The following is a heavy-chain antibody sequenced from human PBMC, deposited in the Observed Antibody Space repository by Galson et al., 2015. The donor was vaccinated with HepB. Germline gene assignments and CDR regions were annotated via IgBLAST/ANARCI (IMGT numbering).Heavy chain of an antibody. D-gene: IGHD3-16*02. Sequence: SLRLSCAASGFTFSSYAMSWVRQAPGQGLEWVSAISGSGGSTYYADSVKGRFTISRDNSKNTLYLQMNSLRAEDTAVYYCAKQLHMITFGGVIISLDYWGQGTLVTVSS. V-gene: IGHV3-23*01. CDR1: GFTFSSYA. J-gene: IGHJ4*02. CDR2: ISGSGGST. CDR3: AKQLHMITFGGVIISLDY.